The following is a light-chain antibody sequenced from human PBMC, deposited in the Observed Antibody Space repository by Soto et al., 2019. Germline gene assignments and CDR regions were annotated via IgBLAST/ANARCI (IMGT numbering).Light chain of an antibody. J-gene: IGKJ3*01. CDR3: QQYSNWPIT. CDR2: GSS. Sequence: EIVMTQSPATLSVSPGERATLSCRASQSVSSNLSWYQQKPGQAPMLLIYGSSTRATVITARFSGSGSGTEFTLTISSLQSEDFAVYYCQQYSNWPITFGPGTKVDIK. CDR1: QSVSSN. V-gene: IGKV3-15*01.